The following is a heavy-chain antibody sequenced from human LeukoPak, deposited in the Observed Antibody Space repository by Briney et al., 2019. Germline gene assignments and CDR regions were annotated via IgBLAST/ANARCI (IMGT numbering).Heavy chain of an antibody. Sequence: ASVKVSCKASGYTFTSYYMHWVRQAPGQGREGMGIINPSGGSTSYAQKFQGRVTMTRDMSTSTVYMELSSLRSEDTAVYYCARSVRSSSSWDYWGQGTLVTVSS. J-gene: IGHJ4*02. CDR1: GYTFTSYY. CDR2: INPSGGST. CDR3: ARSVRSSSSWDY. D-gene: IGHD6-6*01. V-gene: IGHV1-46*01.